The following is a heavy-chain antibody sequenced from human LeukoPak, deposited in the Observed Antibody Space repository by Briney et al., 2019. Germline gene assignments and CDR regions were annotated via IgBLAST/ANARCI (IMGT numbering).Heavy chain of an antibody. V-gene: IGHV1-69*06. CDR2: IIPIFGTA. CDR1: GCTFSSYA. CDR3: ARSEEGFLEFLCGDS. Sequence: SVKVSCKASGCTFSSYAISWVRQAPGQGLEWMGGIIPIFGTANYAQKFQGRITITADKFTSTVYMELSSLTPEDTAIYYCARSEEGFLEFLCGDSWGQGTLVTVSS. D-gene: IGHD3-3*01. J-gene: IGHJ4*02.